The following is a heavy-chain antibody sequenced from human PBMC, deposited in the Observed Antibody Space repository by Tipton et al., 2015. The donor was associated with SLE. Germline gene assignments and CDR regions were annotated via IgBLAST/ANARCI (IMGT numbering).Heavy chain of an antibody. CDR3: ARLTPWGYDY. CDR2: ISYSGRT. Sequence: TLSLTCSVSSGSISSTSYWGWIRLAPGKGLEWIGSISYSGRTFHNPSLKSRVTISVDTSKNQFSLSLISVTAADTAVYYCARLTPWGYDYWGPGMLVTVSS. CDR1: SGSISSTSY. J-gene: IGHJ4*02. D-gene: IGHD7-27*01. V-gene: IGHV4-39*07.